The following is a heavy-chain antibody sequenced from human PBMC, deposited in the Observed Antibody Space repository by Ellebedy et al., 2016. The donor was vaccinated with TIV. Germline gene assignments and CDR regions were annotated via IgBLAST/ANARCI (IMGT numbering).Heavy chain of an antibody. V-gene: IGHV2-26*01. CDR1: GFSLTNIIMG. D-gene: IGHD2-21*02. J-gene: IGHJ4*02. CDR2: IFSNDEK. CDR3: VRALKYCGGGCTYKFDF. Sequence: SGPTLVKPKETLTLTCTVSGFSLTNIIMGVSWIRQPPGKALEWLAHIFSNDEKSYSTSLEARLSISKDTAKSQVVLTVASMDPVDTATYYCVRALKYCGGGCTYKFDFWGQGALVTVSS.